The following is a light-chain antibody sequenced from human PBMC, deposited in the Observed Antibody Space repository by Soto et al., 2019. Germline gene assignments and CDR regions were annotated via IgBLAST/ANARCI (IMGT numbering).Light chain of an antibody. V-gene: IGLV2-23*02. J-gene: IGLJ3*02. CDR2: EVT. CDR1: SSDVGSYNL. Sequence: QSVLTQPASVSGSPGQSITISCTGTSSDVGSYNLVSWYQQHPGKAPKLMIYEVTKRPSGVSNRFSGSKSGNTASLTISGLQAEDEADDYCCSYAGSRTFVLFGGGTKLTVL. CDR3: CSYAGSRTFVL.